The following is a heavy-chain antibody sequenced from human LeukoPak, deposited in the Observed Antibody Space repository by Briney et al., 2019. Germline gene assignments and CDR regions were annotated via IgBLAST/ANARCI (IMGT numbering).Heavy chain of an antibody. Sequence: SETLSLTCTVSGGSISRYYWSWILQPPAKALECIGYIDYSGSTNYNPSLKSRVTIAVDTSKNQFSLKLSSVTAADTAVYYCARFYSSSSHYFDYWGQGTLVTVSS. J-gene: IGHJ4*02. CDR3: ARFYSSSSHYFDY. CDR1: GGSISRYY. V-gene: IGHV4-59*01. CDR2: IDYSGST. D-gene: IGHD6-13*01.